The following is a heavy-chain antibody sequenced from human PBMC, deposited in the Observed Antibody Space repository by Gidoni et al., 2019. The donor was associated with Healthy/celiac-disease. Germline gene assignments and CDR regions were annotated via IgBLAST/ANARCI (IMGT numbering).Heavy chain of an antibody. Sequence: EVQLVESGGGLVQPGGSLRLSCAASGFTVSSNYMSWVRQAPGKELEWVSVIYSGGSTYYADSVKGRFTISRDNYKNTLYLQRNSLRAEDTAVYYCARGAGSFYDSSGYYYVYWGQGTLVTVSS. CDR1: GFTVSSNY. J-gene: IGHJ4*02. CDR2: IYSGGST. V-gene: IGHV3-66*01. D-gene: IGHD3-22*01. CDR3: ARGAGSFYDSSGYYYVY.